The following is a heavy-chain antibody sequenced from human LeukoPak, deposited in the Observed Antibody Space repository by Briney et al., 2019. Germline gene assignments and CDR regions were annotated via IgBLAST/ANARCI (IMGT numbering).Heavy chain of an antibody. CDR3: AKDMTDYYGSGSQSLAFDY. D-gene: IGHD3-10*01. J-gene: IGHJ4*02. V-gene: IGHV3-9*03. CDR1: GFTFDDYA. Sequence: GGSLRLSCEASGFTFDDYAMHWVRQAPGKGLEWVSGISWNSGSIGYADSVKGRFTISRDNAKNSLYLQMNSLRAEDMALYYCAKDMTDYYGSGSQSLAFDYWGQGTLVTVSS. CDR2: ISWNSGSI.